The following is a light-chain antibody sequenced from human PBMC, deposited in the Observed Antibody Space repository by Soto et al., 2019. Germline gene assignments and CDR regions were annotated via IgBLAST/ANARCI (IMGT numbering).Light chain of an antibody. CDR3: QQYQKWWT. CDR1: QNIGRN. CDR2: GAY. V-gene: IGKV3-15*01. J-gene: IGKJ1*01. Sequence: EIVMPQSPATLSVSPAARVTLSCRASQNIGRNLARYQQKFGQAPRLLIYGAYTRVTRIPARSSGSGSETEFTLTITRLQSEDLGVYHCQQYQKWWTFGRGTKVDFK.